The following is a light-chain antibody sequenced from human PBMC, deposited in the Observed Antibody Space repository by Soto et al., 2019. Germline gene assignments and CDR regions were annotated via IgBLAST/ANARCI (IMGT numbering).Light chain of an antibody. V-gene: IGKV2-30*02. CDR3: KEATHLPIT. CDR1: QSFVHSDGIAN. CDR2: TVS. J-gene: IGKJ5*01. Sequence: MSLYAKCLPVTVGQPASISCRSNQSFVHSDGIANFSWFQQRPGRSPRRLIYTVSKRDSGVPARFIGSGSGTDFALKISSVEAEDFELYYCKEATHLPITFAPGTRLEIK.